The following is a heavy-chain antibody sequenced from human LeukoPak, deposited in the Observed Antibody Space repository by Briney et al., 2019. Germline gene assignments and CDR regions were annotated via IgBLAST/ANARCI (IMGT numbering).Heavy chain of an antibody. Sequence: GGSLRLSCAASGFTFSSYAMSWVRQAPGKGLEWVSAISGSGGSTYYADSVKGRFTISRDNSKNPLYLQMNSLRAEDTAVYYCAKAADYYYDSSGYYPEALYYFGYWGQGTLVTVSS. V-gene: IGHV3-23*01. D-gene: IGHD3-22*01. CDR3: AKAADYYYDSSGYYPEALYYFGY. CDR2: ISGSGGST. J-gene: IGHJ4*02. CDR1: GFTFSSYA.